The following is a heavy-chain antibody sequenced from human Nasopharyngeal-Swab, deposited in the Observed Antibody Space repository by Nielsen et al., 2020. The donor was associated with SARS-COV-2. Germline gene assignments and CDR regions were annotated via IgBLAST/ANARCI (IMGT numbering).Heavy chain of an antibody. CDR1: GFTFSSYG. Sequence: GESPKISCAASGFTFSSYGMHWVRQAPGKGLEWVAVISYDGSNKYYADSVKGRFTISRDNSKNTLYLQMNSLRAEDTAVYYCARDRGDGYNLYYFDYWGQGTLVTVSS. CDR2: ISYDGSNK. CDR3: ARDRGDGYNLYYFDY. D-gene: IGHD5-24*01. V-gene: IGHV3-30*03. J-gene: IGHJ4*02.